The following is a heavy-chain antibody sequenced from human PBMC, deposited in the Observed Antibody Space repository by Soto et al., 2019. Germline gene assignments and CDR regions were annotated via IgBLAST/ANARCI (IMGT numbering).Heavy chain of an antibody. Sequence: QVQLVQSGAEVKKPGASVKVSCKASGYTFTSYGISWVRQAPGQGLEWMGWISAYNGNTNYAQKLQGRVTMTTDTSKSTGYRELRRLRSDDTAVYYCARDGGVHYYGSGSYYRDWGQGTLVTVSS. J-gene: IGHJ4*02. CDR2: ISAYNGNT. CDR3: ARDGGVHYYGSGSYYRD. D-gene: IGHD3-10*01. V-gene: IGHV1-18*01. CDR1: GYTFTSYG.